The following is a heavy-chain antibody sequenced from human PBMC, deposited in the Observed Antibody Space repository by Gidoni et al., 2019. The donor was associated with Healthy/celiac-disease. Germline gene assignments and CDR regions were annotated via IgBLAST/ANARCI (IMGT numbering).Heavy chain of an antibody. J-gene: IGHJ4*02. V-gene: IGHV5-51*03. CDR1: GYSFTSYW. CDR2: IYPGDSDT. D-gene: IGHD5-12*01. Sequence: EVQLVQSGAEVKKPGESLKISCKGSGYSFTSYWIGWVRQMTGKGLEWMGIIYPGDSDTRYSPSFQGQVTISADKSISTAYLQWSSLKASDTAMYYCARLENGYSGYDAAEPLPGYWGQGTLVTVSS. CDR3: ARLENGYSGYDAAEPLPGY.